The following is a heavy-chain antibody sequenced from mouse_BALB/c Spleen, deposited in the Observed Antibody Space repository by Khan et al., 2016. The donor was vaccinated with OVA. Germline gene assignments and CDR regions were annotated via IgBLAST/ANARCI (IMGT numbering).Heavy chain of an antibody. Sequence: VQLQQSGAELVRPGALVKLSCKASAFNIKDYYMHWVKQGPERGLEWIGWIDPENGNTIYDPKFQGKASITADTSSNTAYLQLSSLTSEDTAVYYCTRDGYSPWFAYWGQGTLVTVSA. V-gene: IGHV14-1*02. D-gene: IGHD2-3*01. J-gene: IGHJ3*01. CDR1: AFNIKDYY. CDR2: IDPENGNT. CDR3: TRDGYSPWFAY.